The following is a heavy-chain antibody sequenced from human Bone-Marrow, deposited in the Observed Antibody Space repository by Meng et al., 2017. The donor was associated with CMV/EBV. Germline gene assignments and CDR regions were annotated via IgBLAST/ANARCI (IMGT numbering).Heavy chain of an antibody. CDR1: GFTFSNYW. CDR3: ARDPTYFDSGTYYDAFDL. Sequence: GESLKISCAASGFTFSNYWMTWVRQAPGKGLEWVANIREDGGVKYYLDSVAGRFTISRDNAKDSLYLQMNGLRPEDTAVYYCARDPTYFDSGTYYDAFDLWGRGTMVTVSS. CDR2: IREDGGVK. D-gene: IGHD3-9*01. V-gene: IGHV3-7*01. J-gene: IGHJ3*01.